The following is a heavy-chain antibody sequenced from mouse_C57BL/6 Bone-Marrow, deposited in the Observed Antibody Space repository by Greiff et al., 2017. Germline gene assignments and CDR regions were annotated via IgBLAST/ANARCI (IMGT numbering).Heavy chain of an antibody. CDR1: GYTFTSYW. CDR3: ARRGNYYGRGSWYFDV. Sequence: VQLQQPGAELVKPGASVKLSCKASGYTFTSYWMHWVKQRPGRGLEWLGRIDPNSGGTKYNEKFKSQATLTVDKPSSTAYMQLSSLTSEGSVVYYCARRGNYYGRGSWYFDVWGTGTTVTVSS. CDR2: IDPNSGGT. V-gene: IGHV1-72*01. D-gene: IGHD1-1*01. J-gene: IGHJ1*03.